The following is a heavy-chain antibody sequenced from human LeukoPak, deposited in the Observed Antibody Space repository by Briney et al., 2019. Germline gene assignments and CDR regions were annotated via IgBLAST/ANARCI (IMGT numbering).Heavy chain of an antibody. V-gene: IGHV1-18*01. CDR1: GYTFTSYG. CDR2: ISAYNGNT. CDR3: ARGNLYDYVWGSYRYPPFYFDY. J-gene: IGHJ4*02. Sequence: ASVKVSCKASGYTFTSYGISWVRQAPGQGLEWMGWISAYNGNTNYAQKLQGRVTMTTDTSTSTAYMELRSLRSDDTAVYYCARGNLYDYVWGSYRYPPFYFDYWGQGTLVTVSS. D-gene: IGHD3-16*02.